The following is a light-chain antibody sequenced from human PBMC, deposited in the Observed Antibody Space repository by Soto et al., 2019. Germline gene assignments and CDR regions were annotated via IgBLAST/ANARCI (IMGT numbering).Light chain of an antibody. Sequence: EIAMTQSTATLSVSPGEGATLSCKASQSVSSKLAWYQQKPGQAPRVLIYGAFTRATGIPARFSGSGSGTEFTLTISSLQSEDFAVYYCLQYNDWPFTFGHGTKLEIK. J-gene: IGKJ2*01. CDR3: LQYNDWPFT. V-gene: IGKV3-15*01. CDR2: GAF. CDR1: QSVSSK.